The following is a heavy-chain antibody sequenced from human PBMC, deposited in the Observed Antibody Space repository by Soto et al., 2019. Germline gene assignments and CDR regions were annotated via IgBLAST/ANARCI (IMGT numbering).Heavy chain of an antibody. CDR3: ARDTHAYCSGGSCYDAFDI. J-gene: IGHJ3*02. CDR1: GFTFSSYG. CDR2: IWYDGSNK. Sequence: QVQLVESGGGVVQPGRSLRLSCAASGFTFSSYGMHWVRQAPGKGLEWVAVIWYDGSNKYYADSVKGRFTISRDNSKNTLSLQMNSLRAEDTAVYYCARDTHAYCSGGSCYDAFDIWGQGTMVTVSS. V-gene: IGHV3-33*01. D-gene: IGHD2-15*01.